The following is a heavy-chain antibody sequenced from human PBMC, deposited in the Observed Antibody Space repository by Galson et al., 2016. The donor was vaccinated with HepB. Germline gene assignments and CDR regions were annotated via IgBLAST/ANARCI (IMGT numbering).Heavy chain of an antibody. Sequence: SLKLSCAASGFTFSNYCMHWVRQAPGKGLEWVALIWNDGSNRYYADNLKDRFTISRDNSKNTLYLQMNSLRAEDTAVYYCAREGVGIAVAATAFDYWGQGTLVTVSS. J-gene: IGHJ4*02. CDR2: IWNDGSNR. V-gene: IGHV3-33*01. CDR1: GFTFSNYC. D-gene: IGHD6-19*01. CDR3: AREGVGIAVAATAFDY.